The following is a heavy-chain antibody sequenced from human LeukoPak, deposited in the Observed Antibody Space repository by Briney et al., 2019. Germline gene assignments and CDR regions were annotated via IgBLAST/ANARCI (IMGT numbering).Heavy chain of an antibody. D-gene: IGHD3-10*01. Sequence: GGSLRLSCAASGFSFSTHAMGWVRQAPGKGLEWVSAISGVGGSQYYSDSVKGRFTISRDNSKNTLYLQLNSLRAEDTAVYYCAKDRCLYYGSGTYYPFDSWGQGTLVTVSS. CDR3: AKDRCLYYGSGTYYPFDS. J-gene: IGHJ4*02. CDR2: ISGVGGSQ. CDR1: GFSFSTHA. V-gene: IGHV3-23*01.